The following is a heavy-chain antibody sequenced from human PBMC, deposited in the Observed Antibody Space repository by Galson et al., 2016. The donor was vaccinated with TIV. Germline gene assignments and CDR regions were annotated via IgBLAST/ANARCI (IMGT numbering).Heavy chain of an antibody. Sequence: SLRLSCAVSGITISDHFMDWVRQAPGKGLEWVGRSRNDTDSDNKEYAAPVEGRFIISRDDSRNSLLLQMNALRADDTALYYCGQEVGARGWYTVENWGQGTLVTVAS. D-gene: IGHD6-19*01. V-gene: IGHV3-72*01. CDR2: SRNDTDSDNK. CDR3: GQEVGARGWYTVEN. J-gene: IGHJ4*02. CDR1: GITISDHF.